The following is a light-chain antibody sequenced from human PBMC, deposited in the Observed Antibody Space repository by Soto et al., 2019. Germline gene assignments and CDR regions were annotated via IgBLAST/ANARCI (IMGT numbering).Light chain of an antibody. J-gene: IGKJ1*01. V-gene: IGKV3-20*01. Sequence: EVVLTQSPGTLSLSPGERATLSCRASQSVSSSLAWHQQKAGQAPRLLIYGASYRAPGIPDRFSAGGSGTDFTLTINRLEPEDFAVYYCQQYAGSPPWTFGQGTKVEI. CDR2: GAS. CDR1: QSVSSS. CDR3: QQYAGSPPWT.